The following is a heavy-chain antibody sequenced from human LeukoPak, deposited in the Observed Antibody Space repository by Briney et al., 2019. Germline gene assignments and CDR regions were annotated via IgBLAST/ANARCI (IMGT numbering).Heavy chain of an antibody. CDR3: ARAQYCSTTTCNWFDP. CDR2: INADAIST. J-gene: IGHJ5*02. D-gene: IGHD2-2*01. CDR1: GFTFSSHW. V-gene: IGHV3-74*01. Sequence: GGSLRLSCAASGFTFSSHWMHWVRQAPGKGLVWVSRINADAISTSYADSVKGRFTISRDNAKNTLYLQMNSLRAEDTAVYYCARAQYCSTTTCNWFDPWGQGTLVTVSS.